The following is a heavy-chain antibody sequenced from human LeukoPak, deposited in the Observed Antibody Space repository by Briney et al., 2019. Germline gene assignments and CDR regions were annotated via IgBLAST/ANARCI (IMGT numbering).Heavy chain of an antibody. Sequence: ASVKVSCKASGYTFTSYGISWVRQAPGQGLEWMGWIRAYNGNTNYAQKLQGRVTMTTDTSTSTAYMELRSLRSDDTAVYYCARDSPFVPAASLDYWGQGTLVTVSS. D-gene: IGHD2-2*01. V-gene: IGHV1-18*01. CDR2: IRAYNGNT. J-gene: IGHJ4*02. CDR1: GYTFTSYG. CDR3: ARDSPFVPAASLDY.